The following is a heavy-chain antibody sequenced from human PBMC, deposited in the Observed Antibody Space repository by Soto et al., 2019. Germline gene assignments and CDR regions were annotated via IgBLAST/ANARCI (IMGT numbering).Heavy chain of an antibody. D-gene: IGHD2-15*01. CDR2: IIPIFGTA. J-gene: IGHJ3*02. Sequence: QVQLVQSGAEVKKPGSSVKVSCKASGGTFSSYAISWVRQAPGQGLEWMGGIIPIFGTANYAQKFQGRVTITADKSTSTAYMELSSLRSEDTAVYYCARSAGGDCSGGSCYFDDAFDIWGQGTMVTVSS. CDR1: GGTFSSYA. V-gene: IGHV1-69*06. CDR3: ARSAGGDCSGGSCYFDDAFDI.